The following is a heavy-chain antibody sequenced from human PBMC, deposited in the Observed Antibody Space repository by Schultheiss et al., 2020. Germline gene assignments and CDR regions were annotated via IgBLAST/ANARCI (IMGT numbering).Heavy chain of an antibody. CDR1: GGSFSGYY. CDR3: ARPVSSTHPDY. J-gene: IGHJ4*02. Sequence: SETLSLTCAVYGGSFSGYYWSWIRQPPGKGLEWIGEIYHSGSTNYNPSLKSRVTISVDTSKNQFSLKLSSVTAADTAVYYCARPVSSTHPDYWGQGTVVTVSS. D-gene: IGHD6-13*01. CDR2: IYHSGST. V-gene: IGHV4-34*01.